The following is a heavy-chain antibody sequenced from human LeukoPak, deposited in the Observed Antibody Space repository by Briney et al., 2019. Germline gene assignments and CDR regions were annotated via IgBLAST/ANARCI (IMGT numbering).Heavy chain of an antibody. CDR1: GYTFTSYG. CDR3: ARGGGQQLVLAWFDP. CDR2: IIPIFGTT. J-gene: IGHJ5*02. V-gene: IGHV1-69*13. Sequence: EASVKVSCKASGYTFTSYGISWVRQAPGQGLEWMGGIIPIFGTTNYAQKFQGRVTITADESTSTAHMELSSLRSEDTAVYYCARGGGQQLVLAWFDPWGQGTLVTVSS. D-gene: IGHD6-13*01.